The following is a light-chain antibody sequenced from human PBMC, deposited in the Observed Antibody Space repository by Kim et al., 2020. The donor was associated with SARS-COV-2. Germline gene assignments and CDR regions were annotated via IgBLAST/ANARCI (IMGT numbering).Light chain of an antibody. V-gene: IGLV2-14*01. CDR1: SSDVGAYDY. CDR2: DVT. Sequence: QSALTQPASVSGSPGQSITISCTGTSSDVGAYDYVSWYQQHPGKAPKLMIYDVTKRPSGVSNRFSGSKSGNTASLTISGLQAEDEADYYCSSCASSSTLVVFGGGTQLTVL. J-gene: IGLJ2*01. CDR3: SSCASSSTLVV.